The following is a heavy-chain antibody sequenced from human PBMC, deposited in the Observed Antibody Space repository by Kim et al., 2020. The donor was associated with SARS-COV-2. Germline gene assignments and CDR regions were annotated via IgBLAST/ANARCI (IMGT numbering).Heavy chain of an antibody. CDR2: INPNSGGT. CDR3: ARDRRIVVVPAAKRLPSYGMDV. J-gene: IGHJ6*02. CDR1: GYTFTGYY. V-gene: IGHV1-2*06. Sequence: ASVKVSCKASGYTFTGYYMHWVRQAPGQGLEWMGRINPNSGGTNYAQKFQGRVTMTRDTSISTAYMELSRLRSDDTAVYYCARDRRIVVVPAAKRLPSYGMDVWGQGTTVTVS. D-gene: IGHD2-2*01.